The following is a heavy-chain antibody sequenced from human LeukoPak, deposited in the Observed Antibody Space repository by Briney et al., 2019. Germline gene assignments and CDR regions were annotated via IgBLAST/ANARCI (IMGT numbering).Heavy chain of an antibody. CDR1: GFTFSSSE. CDR2: ISSGGSTI. J-gene: IGHJ4*02. Sequence: GGSLRLSCVASGFTFSSSELNWVRQAPGKGLEWVSYISSGGSTIYYADSVKGRFTTSRDNAKNSLYLQMNSLRAEDTAVYYCAREYSGVFDYWGQGALVTVSS. V-gene: IGHV3-48*03. D-gene: IGHD5-12*01. CDR3: AREYSGVFDY.